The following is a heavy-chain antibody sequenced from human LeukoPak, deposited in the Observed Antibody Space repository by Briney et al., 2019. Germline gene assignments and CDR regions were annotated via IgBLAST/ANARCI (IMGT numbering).Heavy chain of an antibody. V-gene: IGHV4-59*12. CDR2: IYYSGST. J-gene: IGHJ4*02. CDR3: ARDYASYYFDY. CDR1: GGSISSYY. Sequence: SETLSLTCTVSGGSISSYYWSWIRQPPGKGLEWIGYIYYSGSTNYNPSLKSRVTISVDTSKNQFSLKLSSVTAADTAVYYCARDYASYYFDYWGQGTLVTVSS. D-gene: IGHD2-2*01.